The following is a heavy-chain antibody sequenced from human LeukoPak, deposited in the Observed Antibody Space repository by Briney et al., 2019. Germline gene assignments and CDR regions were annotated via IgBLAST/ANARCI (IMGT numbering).Heavy chain of an antibody. CDR3: ARTRIGSLWFGELFDY. CDR2: IYYSGST. V-gene: IGHV4-59*12. CDR1: GASISSYY. J-gene: IGHJ4*02. Sequence: SETLSLTCTVSGASISSYYWSWIRQPPGKGLEWIGSIYYSGSTYYNPSLKSRVTISVDTSKNQFSLKLSSVTAADTAVYYCARTRIGSLWFGELFDYWGQGTLVTVSS. D-gene: IGHD3-10*01.